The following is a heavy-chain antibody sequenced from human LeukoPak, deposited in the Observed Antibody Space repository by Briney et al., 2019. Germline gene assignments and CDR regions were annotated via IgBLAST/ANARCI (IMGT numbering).Heavy chain of an antibody. D-gene: IGHD6-19*01. V-gene: IGHV3-30*18. Sequence: GRSLRLSCAASGFTFSSYGMHWVRQAPGKGLEWVAGISYDGSNKYYADSVKGRFTISRDNSKNTLYLQMNSLRAEDTAVYYCAKVWWLVAAFDIWGQGTMVTVSS. CDR3: AKVWWLVAAFDI. J-gene: IGHJ3*02. CDR2: ISYDGSNK. CDR1: GFTFSSYG.